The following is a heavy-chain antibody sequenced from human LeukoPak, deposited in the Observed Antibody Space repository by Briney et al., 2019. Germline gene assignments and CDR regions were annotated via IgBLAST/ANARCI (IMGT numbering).Heavy chain of an antibody. V-gene: IGHV3-7*01. D-gene: IGHD3-3*01. CDR2: IKQDGSEK. Sequence: ETLSLTCTVSGGSISSSSYYWGWIRQAPGKGLEWVANIKQDGSEKYYVDSVKGRFTISRDNAKNSLYLQMNSLRAEHPAVYYCGRGGRFWGWYFPPYYYYYMDVWGKGTTVTVSS. J-gene: IGHJ6*03. CDR3: GRGGRFWGWYFPPYYYYYMDV. CDR1: GGSISSSSYY.